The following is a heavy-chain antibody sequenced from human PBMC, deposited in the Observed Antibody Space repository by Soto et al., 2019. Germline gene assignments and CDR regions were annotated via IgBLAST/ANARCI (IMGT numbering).Heavy chain of an antibody. Sequence: GGSLRLSCAASGFTFSSYAMSWVRQAPGKGLEWVSAISGSGGSTYYADSVKGRFTISRDNSKNTLYLQMNSLRAEDTAVYYCAKVGAIESGSSYDPGFDYWGQGTLVTVSS. D-gene: IGHD3-10*01. CDR1: GFTFSSYA. J-gene: IGHJ4*02. CDR2: ISGSGGST. V-gene: IGHV3-23*01. CDR3: AKVGAIESGSSYDPGFDY.